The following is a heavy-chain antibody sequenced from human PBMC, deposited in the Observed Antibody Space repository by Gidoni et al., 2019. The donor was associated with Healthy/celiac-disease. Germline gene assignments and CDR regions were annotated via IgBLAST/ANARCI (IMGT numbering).Heavy chain of an antibody. J-gene: IGHJ4*02. CDR1: GFTFSSYG. CDR3: ARNLGLRLGELYTLDY. D-gene: IGHD3-16*01. V-gene: IGHV3-33*01. Sequence: QVQLVASGGGVVQPGRSLRLSCAASGFTFSSYGMHWVRQAPGKGLEWVAVIWYDGSNKYYADSVKGRFTISRDNSKNTLYLQMNSLRAEDTAVYYCARNLGLRLGELYTLDYWGQGTLVTVSS. CDR2: IWYDGSNK.